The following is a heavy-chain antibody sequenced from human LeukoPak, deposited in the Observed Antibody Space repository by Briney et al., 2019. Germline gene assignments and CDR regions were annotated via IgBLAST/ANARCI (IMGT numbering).Heavy chain of an antibody. J-gene: IGHJ4*02. D-gene: IGHD6-13*01. V-gene: IGHV3-23*01. CDR1: GFTFSSFA. CDR2: FSGGGSRT. Sequence: GGSLRLSCAASGFTFSSFAMSWVRQAPGKGLEWVAAFSGGGSRTYYADSVKGRFTISRDDSKSTLYLQLSSLRAEDTAVYYCAKAPASPSDSRTWGRDCFDYCGQGALVTVSS. CDR3: AKAPASPSDSRTWGRDCFDY.